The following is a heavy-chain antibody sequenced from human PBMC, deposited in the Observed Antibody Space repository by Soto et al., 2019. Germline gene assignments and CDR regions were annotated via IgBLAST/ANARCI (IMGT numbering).Heavy chain of an antibody. J-gene: IGHJ3*02. CDR2: IYYSGST. CDR3: ARDGGNSGGGGAFDI. D-gene: IGHD2-21*01. CDR1: GGSVSSGSYY. Sequence: QVQLQESGPGLVKPSETLSLTCTVSGGSVSSGSYYWSWIRQPPGKGLEWIGYIYYSGSTYYNPSLKSRVTISVDTSKNQFSLKLSSVTAADTAVYYCARDGGNSGGGGAFDIWGQGTMVTVSS. V-gene: IGHV4-61*01.